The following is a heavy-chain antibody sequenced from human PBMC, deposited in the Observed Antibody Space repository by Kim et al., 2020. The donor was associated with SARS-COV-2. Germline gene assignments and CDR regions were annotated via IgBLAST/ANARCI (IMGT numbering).Heavy chain of an antibody. CDR2: IYYSGST. Sequence: SETLSLTCTVSGGSISSGGYYWSWIRQHPGKGLEWIGYIYYSGSTYYNPSLKSRVTISVDTSKNQFSLKLSSVTAADTAVYYCARGGLVGAGYGMDVWGQGTTVTVSS. V-gene: IGHV4-31*03. D-gene: IGHD2-15*01. J-gene: IGHJ6*02. CDR1: GGSISSGGYY. CDR3: ARGGLVGAGYGMDV.